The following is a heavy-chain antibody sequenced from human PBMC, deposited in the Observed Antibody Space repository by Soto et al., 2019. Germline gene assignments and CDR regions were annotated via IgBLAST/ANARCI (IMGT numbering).Heavy chain of an antibody. D-gene: IGHD6-6*01. CDR1: GYSFTSYW. Sequence: PGESLKISCKGSGYSFTSYWIGWVRQMPGXXXEWMGIIYPGDSDTRYSPSFQGQVTIXAXKSXSTAYLQWSSLKASDTAMYYCASLSSSSPLGYYYYGMDVWGQGTTVTVSS. J-gene: IGHJ6*02. CDR3: ASLSSSSPLGYYYYGMDV. V-gene: IGHV5-51*01. CDR2: IYPGDSDT.